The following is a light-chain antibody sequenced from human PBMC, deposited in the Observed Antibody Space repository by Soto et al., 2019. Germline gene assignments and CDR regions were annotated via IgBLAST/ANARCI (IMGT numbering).Light chain of an antibody. CDR3: QQSYSTPQT. J-gene: IGKJ1*01. CDR1: QSISSY. CDR2: AAS. V-gene: IGKV1-39*01. Sequence: ASQSISSYLNWYQQKPGKAPKLLIYAASSLQSGVPSRFSGSGSGTDFTLTIISLQPEDFATYYCQQSYSTPQTFGQGTKVDIK.